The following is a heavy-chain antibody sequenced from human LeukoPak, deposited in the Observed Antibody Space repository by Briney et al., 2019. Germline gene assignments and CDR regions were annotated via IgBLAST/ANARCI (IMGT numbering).Heavy chain of an antibody. D-gene: IGHD2-2*01. CDR3: AREVISTPSYFDY. V-gene: IGHV3-53*01. Sequence: GGSLRLSCAASGFTFTNYWMSWVRRAPGKGLEWVSFIHRDDKTYYADSVKGRFIMSRDSSKNTLYLQMNSLGADDTAVYYCAREVISTPSYFDYWGQGILVTVSS. J-gene: IGHJ4*02. CDR2: IHRDDKT. CDR1: GFTFTNYW.